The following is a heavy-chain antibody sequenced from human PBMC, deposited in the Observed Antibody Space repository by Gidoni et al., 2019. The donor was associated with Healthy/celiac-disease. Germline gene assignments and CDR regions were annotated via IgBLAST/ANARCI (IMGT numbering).Heavy chain of an antibody. D-gene: IGHD6-19*01. CDR2: IFSNDEK. Sequence: QVTLKESGPVLVKPTETLTLTCTVSGFSLSNARMGVSWIRQPPGKALAWLAHIFSNDEKSYSTSLKSRLTISKDTSKSQVVLTMTNMDPVDTATYYCARKGGGSSGWYGFLKTNTVYYFDYWGQGTLVTVSS. J-gene: IGHJ4*02. CDR3: ARKGGGSSGWYGFLKTNTVYYFDY. CDR1: GFSLSNARMG. V-gene: IGHV2-26*01.